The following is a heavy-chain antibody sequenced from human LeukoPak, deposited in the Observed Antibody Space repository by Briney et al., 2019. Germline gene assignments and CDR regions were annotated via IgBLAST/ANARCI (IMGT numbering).Heavy chain of an antibody. D-gene: IGHD3-3*02. CDR3: ARDHFFDY. V-gene: IGHV3-23*01. J-gene: IGHJ4*02. CDR2: ISGSGVTT. Sequence: PGGSLRLSCEASGFTFSSYAMSWVRQAPGKGLEWVSAISGSGVTTHYAGSVKGRFSISRDNSKNTLYLQMNSLRAEDTAVYYCARDHFFDYWGQGTLVTVSS. CDR1: GFTFSSYA.